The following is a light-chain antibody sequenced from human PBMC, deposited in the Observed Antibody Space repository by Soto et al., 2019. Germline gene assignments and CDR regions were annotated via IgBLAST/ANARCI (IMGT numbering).Light chain of an antibody. CDR2: SAS. V-gene: IGKV3-15*01. Sequence: EIVMTQSPAFLSVSPGERVILSCRASQSVFSNLAWYQQKPGQAPRLLIYSASARVTGIPARFSGSGSGTEFTLTISSLQSEDFAVYSCQQYHNWPPLTFGGGTKVEIK. CDR1: QSVFSN. J-gene: IGKJ4*01. CDR3: QQYHNWPPLT.